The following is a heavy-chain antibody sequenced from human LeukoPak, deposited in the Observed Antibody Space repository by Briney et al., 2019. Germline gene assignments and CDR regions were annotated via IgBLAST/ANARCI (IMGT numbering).Heavy chain of an antibody. J-gene: IGHJ6*02. Sequence: PGRSLRLSCAASGFTFSDYGIHWVRQAPGKGLEWVAVISYDGSNKYYADSVKGRFTVSRDNSKNTLYLQMNSLRAEDTAVFYCARGGSYGDYYYGMDVWGQGTTVTVSS. V-gene: IGHV3-30*03. CDR3: ARGGSYGDYYYGMDV. D-gene: IGHD1-26*01. CDR2: ISYDGSNK. CDR1: GFTFSDYG.